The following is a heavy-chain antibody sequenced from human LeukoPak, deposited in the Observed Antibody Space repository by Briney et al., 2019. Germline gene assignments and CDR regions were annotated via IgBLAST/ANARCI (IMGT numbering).Heavy chain of an antibody. V-gene: IGHV3-33*01. CDR3: ARDSTKAFDI. J-gene: IGHJ3*02. Sequence: GGSLRLSCAASGFTFSSYGMHWVRRAPGKGLEWVAVIWYDGSNKYYADSVKGRFTISRDNSKNTLYLQMNSLRAEDTAVYYCARDSTKAFDIWGQGTMVTVSS. CDR1: GFTFSSYG. CDR2: IWYDGSNK.